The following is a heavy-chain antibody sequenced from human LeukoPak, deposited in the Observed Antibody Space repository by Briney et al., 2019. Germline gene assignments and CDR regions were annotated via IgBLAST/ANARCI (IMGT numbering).Heavy chain of an antibody. Sequence: GGSLRLSCAASGFTFSSYAMSWVRQAPGKGLEWVSAISGSGGSTYYADSVKGRFTISRDNSKNTLYLQMNSLRAEDTALYHCAREAYDSSGYLYWGQGTLVTVSS. CDR3: AREAYDSSGYLY. CDR1: GFTFSSYA. J-gene: IGHJ4*02. V-gene: IGHV3-23*01. D-gene: IGHD3-22*01. CDR2: ISGSGGST.